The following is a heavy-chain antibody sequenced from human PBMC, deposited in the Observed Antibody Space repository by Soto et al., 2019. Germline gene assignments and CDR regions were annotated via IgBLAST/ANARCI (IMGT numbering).Heavy chain of an antibody. CDR2: IFHGGNT. CDR3: ARYVDTAMVIDY. V-gene: IGHV4-38-2*01. D-gene: IGHD5-18*01. CDR1: GFFISSGNY. J-gene: IGHJ4*02. Sequence: LSLTCAVSGFFISSGNYWGWIRKPPGKGLEWIGSIFHGGNTNYNPSLKSRVTISVDTSKNQFSLKLSSVTAADTAVYYRARYVDTAMVIDYWGQGTLVTVSS.